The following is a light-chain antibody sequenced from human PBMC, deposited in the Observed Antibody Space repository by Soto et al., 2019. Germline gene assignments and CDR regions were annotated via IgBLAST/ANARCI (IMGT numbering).Light chain of an antibody. V-gene: IGKV1-5*01. J-gene: IGKJ1*01. CDR2: AAS. Sequence: DTQMTQSPSTLSASVEDRVTITCRASQNINKWLAWYQQKPGKAPKLLIYAASTLQSGVPSRFSGSGSGTDFTLTISCLQSEDFATYYCQQYYSYPLTFGQGTKVDIK. CDR1: QNINKW. CDR3: QQYYSYPLT.